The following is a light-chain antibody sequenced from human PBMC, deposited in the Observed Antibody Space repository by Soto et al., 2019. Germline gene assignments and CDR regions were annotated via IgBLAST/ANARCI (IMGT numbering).Light chain of an antibody. CDR3: QQRSSWPIT. J-gene: IGKJ5*01. CDR1: ESVDSY. V-gene: IGKV3-11*01. Sequence: EIVLTQSPSSLSLSPGERSTLSCRASESVDSYLVWYQQKPGQAPRLLISGASNRATGIPARFSGSGSGTDFALTINSLEPEDFAVYYCQQRSSWPITFGQGTRLEIK. CDR2: GAS.